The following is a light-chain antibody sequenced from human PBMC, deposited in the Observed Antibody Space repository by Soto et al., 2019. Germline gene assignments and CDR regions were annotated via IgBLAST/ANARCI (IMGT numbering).Light chain of an antibody. CDR3: QQYGSSPSF. CDR1: QSVSSSY. Sequence: EIVLTQSPGTLSLSPGERATLSCRASQSVSSSYLAWYQQKPGQAPRLLIYGASSRATGIPDRFSGSGSGTDFTLTISRLEPEDFAVYDCQQYGSSPSFFGQGTRLEIK. CDR2: GAS. J-gene: IGKJ5*01. V-gene: IGKV3-20*01.